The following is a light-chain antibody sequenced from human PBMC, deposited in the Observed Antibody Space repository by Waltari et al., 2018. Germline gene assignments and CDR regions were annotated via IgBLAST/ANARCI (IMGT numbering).Light chain of an antibody. V-gene: IGKV1-39*01. CDR2: AAS. CDR3: QQSYSVPYT. J-gene: IGKJ2*01. CDR1: QSISTY. Sequence: DIQMTQSPSSLSASVGDRVTITCRASQSISTYVNWYQQKPGKAPKLVIHAASRLQSGVPSRFSGSGSRTDFALTISSLQPEELATYDCQQSYSVPYTFGQGTKLEIK.